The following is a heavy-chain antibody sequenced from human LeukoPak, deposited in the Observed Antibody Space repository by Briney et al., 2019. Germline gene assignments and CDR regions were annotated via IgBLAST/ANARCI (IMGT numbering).Heavy chain of an antibody. D-gene: IGHD6-13*01. J-gene: IGHJ5*02. Sequence: PSGTLSLTCAVSGGSISSSNWWSWVRQPPGKGLEWIGEIYHSGSTNYNPSLKSRVTISVDTSQNQLSLKLSSVTAADTAVYYCARDNLAAAAPGGFDPWGQGTLVTVSS. CDR1: GGSISSSNW. CDR2: IYHSGST. CDR3: ARDNLAAAAPGGFDP. V-gene: IGHV4-4*02.